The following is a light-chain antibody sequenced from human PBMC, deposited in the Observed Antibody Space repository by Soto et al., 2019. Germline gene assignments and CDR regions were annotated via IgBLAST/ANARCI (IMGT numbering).Light chain of an antibody. Sequence: DVVMTQSPLSLPVTLGQPASISCKSSQSLVYRDGNTYLNWFQQRPGQSPRRLIYNVSKRDSGVQDRFSGSGSGTDFTLNISRVEAEDVGVYYCLQGSHWPRTFGQGTKLEIK. J-gene: IGKJ2*01. V-gene: IGKV2-30*01. CDR3: LQGSHWPRT. CDR2: NVS. CDR1: QSLVYRDGNTY.